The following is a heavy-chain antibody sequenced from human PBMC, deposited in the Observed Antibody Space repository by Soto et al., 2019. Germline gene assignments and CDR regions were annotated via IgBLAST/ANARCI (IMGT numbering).Heavy chain of an antibody. CDR3: ASIVDTAMVTSFWFDP. CDR2: IYYSGST. D-gene: IGHD5-18*01. CDR1: GGSISSGGYY. Sequence: SETLSLTCTVSGGSISSGGYYWSWIRQHPGKGLEWIGYIYYSGSTYYNPSLKSRVTISVDTSKNQFSLKLSSVTAADTAVYYCASIVDTAMVTSFWFDPWGQGTLVTVSS. J-gene: IGHJ5*02. V-gene: IGHV4-31*03.